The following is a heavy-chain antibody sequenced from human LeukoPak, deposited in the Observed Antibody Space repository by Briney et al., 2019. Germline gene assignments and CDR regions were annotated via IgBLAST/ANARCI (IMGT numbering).Heavy chain of an antibody. D-gene: IGHD3-22*01. J-gene: IGHJ3*02. CDR3: ARDFGWGMTDSSGYYDAFDI. V-gene: IGHV3-30-3*01. CDR2: ISYDGSNK. CDR1: GFTFSSYA. Sequence: PGRSLRLSCAASGFTFSSYAMHWVRQAPGKGLEWVAVISYDGSNKYYADSVKGRFTISRDNSKNTLYLQMNSLRAEDTAVYYCARDFGWGMTDSSGYYDAFDIWGQGTMVTVSS.